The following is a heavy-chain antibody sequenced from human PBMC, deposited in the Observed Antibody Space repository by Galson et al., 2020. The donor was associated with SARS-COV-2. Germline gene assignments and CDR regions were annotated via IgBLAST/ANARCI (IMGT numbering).Heavy chain of an antibody. D-gene: IGHD3-3*01. CDR3: ARTSRPLRFPESDY. CDR2: IYYSGST. J-gene: IGHJ4*02. Sequence: SETLSLTCTVSGGSISSSSYYWGWIRQPPGKGLEWIGSIYYSGSTYYNPSLKSRVTISVDTSKNQFSLKLSSVTAADTAVYYCARTSRPLRFPESDYWGQGTLVTVSS. CDR1: GGSISSSSYY. V-gene: IGHV4-39*07.